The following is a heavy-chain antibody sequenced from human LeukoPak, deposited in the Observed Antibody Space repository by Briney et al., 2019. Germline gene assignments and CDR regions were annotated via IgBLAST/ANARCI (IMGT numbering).Heavy chain of an antibody. CDR3: AKDWRGWELLLQFDP. J-gene: IGHJ5*02. D-gene: IGHD1-26*01. CDR2: INPNHGDT. CDR1: GYTFTGYY. V-gene: IGHV1-2*02. Sequence: ASVKVSCKASGYTFTGYYMHWVRQAPGQGLEWMGWINPNHGDTNYAQKFQDRVSMTRDTSISTAYMHLSRLRSADTAVYYCAKDWRGWELLLQFDPWGQGTLVTVSS.